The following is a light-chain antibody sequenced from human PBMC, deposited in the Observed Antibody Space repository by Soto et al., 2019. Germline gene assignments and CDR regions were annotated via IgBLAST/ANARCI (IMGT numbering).Light chain of an antibody. V-gene: IGLV2-18*02. CDR1: SSDVGSYNR. CDR2: EVS. J-gene: IGLJ1*01. Sequence: QSVLTQPPSVSGSTGQSVTISCTGTSSDVGSYNRVSWYQQPPGTAPKLMIYEVSNRPSGVPDRFSGSKSGSTASLTISGLQAEDEADYCCSSYTSSSTYVFGTGTKVTVL. CDR3: SSYTSSSTYV.